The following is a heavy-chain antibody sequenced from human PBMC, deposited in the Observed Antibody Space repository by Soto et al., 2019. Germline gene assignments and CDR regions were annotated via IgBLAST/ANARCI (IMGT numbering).Heavy chain of an antibody. Sequence: QVQLVQSGAEVKKPGSSVKVSCKASGGTFSSYAINWLRQAPGQGLEWMGGIIPIFGTADYAQKFQGRVTITADESTSTAYMELSSLRSGDTAVYYCARAVAGGVYYDYGMDVWGQGTTVTVSS. CDR2: IIPIFGTA. D-gene: IGHD6-19*01. CDR1: GGTFSSYA. V-gene: IGHV1-69*12. CDR3: ARAVAGGVYYDYGMDV. J-gene: IGHJ6*02.